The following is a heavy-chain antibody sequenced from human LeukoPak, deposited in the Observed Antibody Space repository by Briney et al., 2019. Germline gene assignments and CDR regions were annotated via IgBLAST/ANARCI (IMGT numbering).Heavy chain of an antibody. CDR3: ASRPKTVKEVGYYYYYMDV. Sequence: ASVKVSCKASGGTFSSYAIRWVRQAPGQGLEWMGGIIPIFGTANYAQKFQGRVTITADESTSTAYMELSSLRSEDTAVYYCASRPKTVKEVGYYYYYMDVWGKGTTVTVSS. CDR1: GGTFSSYA. J-gene: IGHJ6*03. D-gene: IGHD4-11*01. CDR2: IIPIFGTA. V-gene: IGHV1-69*13.